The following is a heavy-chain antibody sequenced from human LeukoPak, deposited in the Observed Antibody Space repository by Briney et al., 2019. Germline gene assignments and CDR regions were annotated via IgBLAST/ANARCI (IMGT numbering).Heavy chain of an antibody. V-gene: IGHV4-59*12. CDR2: IYYSGST. CDR3: AGGDYYDSSGYYVYYYGMDV. CDR1: GFTFSSYA. Sequence: GSLRLSCAASGFTFSSYAMSWVRQAPGKGLEWIGYIYYSGSTNYNPSLKSRVTISVDTSKNQFSLKLSSVTAADTAVYYCAGGDYYDSSGYYVYYYGMDVWGQGTTVTVSS. D-gene: IGHD3-22*01. J-gene: IGHJ6*02.